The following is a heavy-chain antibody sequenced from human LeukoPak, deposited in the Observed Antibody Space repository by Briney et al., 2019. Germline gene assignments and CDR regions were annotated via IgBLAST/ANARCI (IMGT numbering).Heavy chain of an antibody. CDR1: GVSFSSNW. Sequence: GGSLRLSCAASGVSFSSNWMTWVRQAPGKGLEWVANIKHDGTAKDYVGSVRGRFTISGDNAKNSLYLQMNSLSNEDTAVYYCARDGALSVGVFDIWGQGTMVTVSS. CDR3: ARDGALSVGVFDI. V-gene: IGHV3-7*04. CDR2: IKHDGTAK. D-gene: IGHD1-26*01. J-gene: IGHJ3*02.